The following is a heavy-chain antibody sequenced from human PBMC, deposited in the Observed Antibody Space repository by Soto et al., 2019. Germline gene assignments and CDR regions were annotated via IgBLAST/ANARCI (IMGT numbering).Heavy chain of an antibody. D-gene: IGHD3-22*01. CDR2: IYYSGST. J-gene: IGHJ3*02. CDR3: ATTNFYDSSGYYPNPLAI. V-gene: IGHV4-31*03. Sequence: PSETLSLTCTVSGGSISSGGYYWSWIRQHPGKGLEWIGYIYYSGSTYYNPSLKSRVTISVDTSKNQFSLKLSSVTAADTAVYYCATTNFYDSSGYYPNPLAICGQGSLVPVSS. CDR1: GGSISSGGYY.